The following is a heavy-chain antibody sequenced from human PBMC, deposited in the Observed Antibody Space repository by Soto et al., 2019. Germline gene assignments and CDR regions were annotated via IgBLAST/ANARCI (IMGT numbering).Heavy chain of an antibody. CDR2: VFYSGST. CDR3: ARQRRYYYDRSGYTDY. D-gene: IGHD3-22*01. J-gene: IGHJ4*02. CDR1: GGSVTNTSYY. V-gene: IGHV4-39*01. Sequence: QLRLQESGPRLVKPSETLSLTCDVSGGSVTNTSYYWGWIRQPPGKGLEWIGSVFYSGSTFYNPSVKSRGTVSVDTSKNQFFLKLNSVTAADTAVYYCARQRRYYYDRSGYTDYWGQGPLVTVSS.